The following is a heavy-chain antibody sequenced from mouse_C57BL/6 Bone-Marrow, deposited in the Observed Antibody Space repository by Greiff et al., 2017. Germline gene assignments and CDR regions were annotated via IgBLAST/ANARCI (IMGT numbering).Heavy chain of an antibody. CDR2: IDPETGGT. J-gene: IGHJ4*01. D-gene: IGHD3-2*02. Sequence: VKLQESGAELVRPGASVTLSCKASGYTFTDYEMHWVKQTPVHGLEWIGAIDPETGGTAYNQKFKGKAILTADKSSSTAYMELRSLTSEDSAVYYCTRRRQLRLRDYAMDYWGQGTSVTVSS. CDR3: TRRRQLRLRDYAMDY. CDR1: GYTFTDYE. V-gene: IGHV1-15*01.